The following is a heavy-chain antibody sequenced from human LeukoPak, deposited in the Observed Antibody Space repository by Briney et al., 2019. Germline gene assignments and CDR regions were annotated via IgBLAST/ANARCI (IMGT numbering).Heavy chain of an antibody. CDR1: GYTFTDYH. V-gene: IGHV1-2*02. D-gene: IGHD1-26*01. J-gene: IGHJ4*02. CDR3: ARDGGYSGTYYTY. Sequence: ASVKVSCKASGYTFTDYHMHWMRQASGQGLEWMGWINPNSGGTNYAQKFQGRVTMTRDTSISTAYMELSRLRSDDTAVYYCARDGGYSGTYYTYWGQGTLVTVSS. CDR2: INPNSGGT.